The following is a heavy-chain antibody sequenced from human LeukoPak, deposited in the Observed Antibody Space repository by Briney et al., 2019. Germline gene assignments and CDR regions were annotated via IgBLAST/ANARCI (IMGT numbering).Heavy chain of an antibody. CDR1: GFTFSSYE. V-gene: IGHV3-48*03. D-gene: IGHD3-22*01. CDR2: ISSSGSTI. Sequence: GGSLRLSCAASGFTFSSYEMNWVRQAPGKGLEWVSYISSSGSTIYYADSVKGRFTISRDNAKNSLYLQMNSLRAEDTAVYYCARALNYYDSSGYYSPYYYYMDVWGKGTTVTVSS. J-gene: IGHJ6*03. CDR3: ARALNYYDSSGYYSPYYYYMDV.